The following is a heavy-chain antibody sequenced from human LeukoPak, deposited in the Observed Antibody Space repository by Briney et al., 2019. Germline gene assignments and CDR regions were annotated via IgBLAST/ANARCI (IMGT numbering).Heavy chain of an antibody. Sequence: ASVKVSCKASGYTFTSYYIHWVRQAPGQGLEWMGIINPSGGSTSYAQKFQGRVTMTRDTSTSTVYMELSSLRSEDTAVYYCAREGSTVTTIDYYYGMDVWGQGTTVTVSS. CDR3: AREGSTVTTIDYYYGMDV. J-gene: IGHJ6*02. CDR1: GYTFTSYY. V-gene: IGHV1-46*01. CDR2: INPSGGST. D-gene: IGHD4-11*01.